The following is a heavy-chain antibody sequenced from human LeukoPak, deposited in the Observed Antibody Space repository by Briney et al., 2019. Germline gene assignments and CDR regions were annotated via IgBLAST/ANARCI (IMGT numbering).Heavy chain of an antibody. V-gene: IGHV4-59*01. Sequence: SETLSLTCTVSGGAISSYYWSWLRQPPGKGLEWIGYIYYSGSTNYNPSLKSRVSISVDTSKNHFSLKLSSVTAADTAVYYCARGRWGQYYFDSWGQGTLVTVSS. CDR3: ARGRWGQYYFDS. J-gene: IGHJ4*02. CDR2: IYYSGST. CDR1: GGAISSYY. D-gene: IGHD3-16*01.